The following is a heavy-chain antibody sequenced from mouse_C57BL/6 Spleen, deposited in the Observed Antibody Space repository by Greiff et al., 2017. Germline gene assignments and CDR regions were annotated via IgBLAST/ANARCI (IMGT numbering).Heavy chain of an antibody. CDR1: GYTFTSYW. J-gene: IGHJ2*01. V-gene: IGHV1-74*01. CDR3: AIEDGNYYFDY. Sequence: QVQLKQPGAELVKPGASVKVSCKASGYTFTSYWMHWVKQRPGQGLEWIGRIHPSDSDTNYNQKFKGKATLTVDKSSSTAYMQLSSLTSEDSAVYYCAIEDGNYYFDYWGQGTTLTVSS. CDR2: IHPSDSDT. D-gene: IGHD2-1*01.